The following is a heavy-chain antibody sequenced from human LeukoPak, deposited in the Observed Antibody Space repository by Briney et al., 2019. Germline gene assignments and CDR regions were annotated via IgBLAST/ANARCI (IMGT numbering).Heavy chain of an antibody. CDR3: ARGGDQYYYDSSGYDY. V-gene: IGHV3-74*01. CDR1: GFTFSSYW. J-gene: IGHJ4*02. Sequence: RGSLRLSCAASGFTFSSYWMHWVRQAPGKGLVWVSRIKTAGSSPSYADSVKGRFTISRDNAKNTLYLQMNSLRVEDTAVYYCARGGDQYYYDSSGYDYWGQGTLVTVSS. D-gene: IGHD3-22*01. CDR2: IKTAGSSP.